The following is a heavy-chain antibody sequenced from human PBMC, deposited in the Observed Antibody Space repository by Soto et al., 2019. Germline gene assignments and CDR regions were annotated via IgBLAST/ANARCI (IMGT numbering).Heavy chain of an antibody. CDR1: GLTFSDHY. CDR2: ISSSAGTI. CDR3: ARDPYFGSGTYSYYALDD. D-gene: IGHD3-10*01. J-gene: IGHJ6*02. V-gene: IGHV3-11*01. Sequence: QVQLVESGGGLVKPEGSLRLSCAASGLTFSDHYMTWIRQVPGQGLEWISYISSSAGTIYYADSVKGRFTISRDNAKNSLYVQMTNLRAEDTAVYYCARDPYFGSGTYSYYALDDWGQGTTVTVS.